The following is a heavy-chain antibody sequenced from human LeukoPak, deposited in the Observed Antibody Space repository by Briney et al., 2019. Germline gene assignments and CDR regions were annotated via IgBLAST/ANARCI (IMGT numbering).Heavy chain of an antibody. CDR2: ISSSGSTI. CDR1: GFTLSSYE. CDR3: ARDRSGSSPFDY. J-gene: IGHJ4*02. V-gene: IGHV3-48*03. D-gene: IGHD1-26*01. Sequence: GGSLRLSCAASGFTLSSYEMNWVRQAPGKGLEWVSYISSSGSTIYYADSVKGRFTISRDNAKNSLYLQMNSLRAEDTAVYYCARDRSGSSPFDYWGQGTLVTVSS.